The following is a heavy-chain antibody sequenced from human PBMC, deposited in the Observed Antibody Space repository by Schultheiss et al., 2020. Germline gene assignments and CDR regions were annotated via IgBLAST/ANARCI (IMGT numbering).Heavy chain of an antibody. J-gene: IGHJ4*02. CDR2: ISYDGSNK. CDR1: GFTFSSYA. Sequence: GGSLRLSCAASGFTFSSYAMHWVRQAPGKGLEWVAVISYDGSNKYYADSVKGRFTISRDNSKNTLYLQMNSLRAEDTAVYYCAKGGRNVWNYFDYWGQGALVTVSS. CDR3: AKGGRNVWNYFDY. D-gene: IGHD2-8*01. V-gene: IGHV3-30*04.